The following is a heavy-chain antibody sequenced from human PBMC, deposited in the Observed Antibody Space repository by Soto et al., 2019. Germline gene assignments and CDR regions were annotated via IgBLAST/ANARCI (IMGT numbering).Heavy chain of an antibody. CDR3: VRKYPGTRPFAY. V-gene: IGHV3-23*01. CDR2: IGTDGNT. D-gene: IGHD2-2*01. Sequence: GGSLRLSCAASGFTFNSYAMNWVRQAPGKGLAWVSAIGTDGNTYYANSVKGRFTISRDNSRTTLYLQMNSLRVEDTALYYCVRKYPGTRPFAYSGQGTLVAVSS. J-gene: IGHJ4*01. CDR1: GFTFNSYA.